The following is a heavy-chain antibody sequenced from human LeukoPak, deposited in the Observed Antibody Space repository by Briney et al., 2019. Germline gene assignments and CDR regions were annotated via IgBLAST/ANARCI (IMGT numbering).Heavy chain of an antibody. CDR1: GYTFTANY. CDR3: ARANYFDTSGSWN. V-gene: IGHV1-2*02. Sequence: GASVKVSCKASGYTFTANYMHWVRQAPGQGREWMGWLNPNSGGTSYAQRFQGRVTMTRDTSISTAYMELSRLRSDDTAVYYCARANYFDTSGSWNWGQGTLVTVSS. D-gene: IGHD3-22*01. CDR2: LNPNSGGT. J-gene: IGHJ4*02.